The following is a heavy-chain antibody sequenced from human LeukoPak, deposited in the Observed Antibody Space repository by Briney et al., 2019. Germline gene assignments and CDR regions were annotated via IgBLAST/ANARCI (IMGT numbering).Heavy chain of an antibody. J-gene: IGHJ4*02. CDR3: ARKLGYCSGGICYLCDY. D-gene: IGHD2-15*01. Sequence: ASVKVSCKASGYTFTSYYMHWVRQAPGQGLEWMGIINPSGGSTSYAQKFQGRVTMTRDTSTSTVYMELSSLRSEDTAVYYCARKLGYCSGGICYLCDYWGQGTLVTVSS. V-gene: IGHV1-46*01. CDR1: GYTFTSYY. CDR2: INPSGGST.